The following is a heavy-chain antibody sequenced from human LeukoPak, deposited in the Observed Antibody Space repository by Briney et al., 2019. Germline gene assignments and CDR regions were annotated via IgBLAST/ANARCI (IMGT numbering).Heavy chain of an antibody. CDR1: GGSISSYY. CDR3: ARQLYGSDY. Sequence: SETLSLTCTVSGGSISSYYWSWIRQSPEKGLEWIGEVNHSGYTNYNPSLKGRVTISVDTSKNQFSLKLSSVTAADTAVYYCARQLYGSDYWGQGTLVTVSS. J-gene: IGHJ4*02. D-gene: IGHD4-17*01. V-gene: IGHV4-34*01. CDR2: VNHSGYT.